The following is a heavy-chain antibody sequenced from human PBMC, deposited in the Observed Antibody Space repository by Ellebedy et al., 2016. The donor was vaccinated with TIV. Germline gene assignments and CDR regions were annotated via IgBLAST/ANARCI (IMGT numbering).Heavy chain of an antibody. CDR3: ASETSTVTTGWRWNSGAGVYYYGMDV. CDR1: GGTFSSYA. J-gene: IGHJ6*02. V-gene: IGHV1-69*13. D-gene: IGHD4-17*01. Sequence: AASVKVSCKASGGTFSSYAISWVRQAPGQGLEWMGGIIPIFGTANYAQKLQGRVTITADESTSTAYMELSSLRSEDTAVYYCASETSTVTTGWRWNSGAGVYYYGMDVWGQGTTVTVSS. CDR2: IIPIFGTA.